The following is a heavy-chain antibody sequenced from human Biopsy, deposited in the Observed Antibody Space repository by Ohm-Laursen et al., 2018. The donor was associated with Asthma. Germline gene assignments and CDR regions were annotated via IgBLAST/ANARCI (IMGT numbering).Heavy chain of an antibody. CDR1: GDSFSNYA. J-gene: IGHJ6*02. CDR3: ARGYSGSDRIVYYYSGLEV. CDR2: LIPVLGTP. Sequence: SSVKVSCNASGDSFSNYAISWVRQAPGQGLEWMGGLIPVLGTPDHAQMFEGRVTITADESTSAAYMELSSLSSEDTAVYYCARGYSGSDRIVYYYSGLEVWGQGTTVTVSS. V-gene: IGHV1-69*13. D-gene: IGHD5-12*01.